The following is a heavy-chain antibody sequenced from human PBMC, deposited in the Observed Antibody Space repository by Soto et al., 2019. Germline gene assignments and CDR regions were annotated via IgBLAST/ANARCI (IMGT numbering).Heavy chain of an antibody. J-gene: IGHJ4*02. CDR2: IYYSGIT. V-gene: IGHV4-31*03. CDR1: RGSISSGGYY. Sequence: QVQLQESGPGLVKPSQTLSLTCTVSRGSISSGGYYWSWIRQHPGKGLEWIGYIYYSGITYSNPSLKSRVTISADTSKNQFSLKLSSVSAADTAVYHCARVSVTFFDYWGQGTLVTVSS. CDR3: ARVSVTFFDY.